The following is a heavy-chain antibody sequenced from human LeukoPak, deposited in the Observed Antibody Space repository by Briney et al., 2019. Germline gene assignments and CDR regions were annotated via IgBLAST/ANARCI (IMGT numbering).Heavy chain of an antibody. Sequence: ASVKVSCKASGYTFTSYGISWVRQAPGQGLEWMGWISAYNGNTNYAQKLQGRVTMTTDTSTSTAYMELRSLRSDDTAVYYCARGARFGELLSPFDYWGQGTLVTVSS. CDR1: GYTFTSYG. J-gene: IGHJ4*02. D-gene: IGHD3-10*01. V-gene: IGHV1-18*01. CDR3: ARGARFGELLSPFDY. CDR2: ISAYNGNT.